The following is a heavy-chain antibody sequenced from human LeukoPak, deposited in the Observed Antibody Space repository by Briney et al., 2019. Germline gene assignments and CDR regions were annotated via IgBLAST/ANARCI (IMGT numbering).Heavy chain of an antibody. J-gene: IGHJ4*02. CDR1: GFTFSNYG. V-gene: IGHV3-30*18. CDR2: ITYDGSSE. CDR3: AKRGDGGHKSLEY. Sequence: PTGTSLRLPCAASGFTFSNYGMHWVRQAPGKGLEWVATITYDGSSEYYADSVKDRFTVSRDNSKNTLYLQTSSLKTEDTAVYYCAKRGDGGHKSLEYWGQGTLVIVSS. D-gene: IGHD3-16*01.